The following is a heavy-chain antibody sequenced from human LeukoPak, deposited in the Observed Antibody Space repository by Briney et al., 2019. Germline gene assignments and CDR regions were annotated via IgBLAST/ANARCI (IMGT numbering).Heavy chain of an antibody. CDR2: ISAYNGNT. CDR1: GYAFTSYG. D-gene: IGHD3-10*01. Sequence: ASVTVSCKASGYAFTSYGISWVRQAPGQGLEWMGWISAYNGNTNYAQKLQGRVTMTTDTSTSTAYMELRSLRSDDTAVYYCARISMVRGVILGPDYWGQGTLVTVSS. CDR3: ARISMVRGVILGPDY. J-gene: IGHJ4*02. V-gene: IGHV1-18*01.